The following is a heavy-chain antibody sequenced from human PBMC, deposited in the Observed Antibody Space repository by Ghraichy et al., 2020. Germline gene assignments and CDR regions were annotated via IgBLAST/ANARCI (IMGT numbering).Heavy chain of an antibody. CDR1: GGSISTYY. J-gene: IGHJ6*02. CDR3: AKSTPVPYDGRGYPHSPHSNYYDGMDV. V-gene: IGHV4-59*01. Sequence: SETLSLTCTVSGGSISTYYWSWIRQPPGKGLEWIGYISYSGSTNYNPSLKSRVTISIDPSKNQFSLNLSSVTAADTAVYYCAKSTPVPYDGRGYPHSPHSNYYDGMDVWGQGTTVTVSS. CDR2: ISYSGST. D-gene: IGHD3-22*01.